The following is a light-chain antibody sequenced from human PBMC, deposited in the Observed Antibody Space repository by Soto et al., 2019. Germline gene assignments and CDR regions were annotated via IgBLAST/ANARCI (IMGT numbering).Light chain of an antibody. J-gene: IGKJ5*01. CDR3: QQYNNWPPIT. CDR1: QSVSSN. V-gene: IGKV3-15*01. Sequence: DIVMTQSPDSLAVSLGERATIKCRASQSVSSNLAWYQQKPGQAPRLLIYGASTRATGIPARFSGSGSGTEFTLTISSLQSEDFAVYYCQQYNNWPPITFGQGTRLEIK. CDR2: GAS.